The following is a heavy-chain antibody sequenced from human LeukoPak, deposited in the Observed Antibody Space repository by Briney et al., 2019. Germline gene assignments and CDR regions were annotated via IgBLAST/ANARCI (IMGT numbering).Heavy chain of an antibody. CDR2: ISYDGSNK. CDR3: ARDPNYYDSSGTNVDAFDI. CDR1: GFTFSSYA. Sequence: GGSLRLSCAASGFTFSSYAMHWVRQAPGKGLEWVAVISYDGSNKYYADSVKGRFTISRDNSKNTLYLQMNSLRAEDTAVYYCARDPNYYDSSGTNVDAFDIWGQGTMVTVSS. V-gene: IGHV3-30*04. J-gene: IGHJ3*02. D-gene: IGHD3-22*01.